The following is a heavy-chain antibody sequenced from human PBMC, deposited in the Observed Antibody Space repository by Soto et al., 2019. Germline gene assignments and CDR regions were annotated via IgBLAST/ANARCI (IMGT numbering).Heavy chain of an antibody. V-gene: IGHV4-61*01. Sequence: QVQLQESGPGLVKPSETLSLTCTVSGGSVTTGSYYWSWIRQPPGKGLEWIGYIYYSGSTNYNRSLKSRVTISVDTAKNQCSLKLRSVTAADTAVYYCANYPTTVTSDYWCQGTLVTVSS. CDR1: GGSVTTGSYY. D-gene: IGHD4-17*01. J-gene: IGHJ4*02. CDR3: ANYPTTVTSDY. CDR2: IYYSGST.